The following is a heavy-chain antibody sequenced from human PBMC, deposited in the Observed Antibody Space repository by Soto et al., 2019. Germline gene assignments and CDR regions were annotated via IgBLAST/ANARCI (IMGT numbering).Heavy chain of an antibody. D-gene: IGHD1-1*01. CDR2: ISGSGGST. V-gene: IGHV3-23*01. CDR1: GFTFSSYA. CDR3: AKEKFAVRLERPLNWFDP. Sequence: GGSLRLSCAASGFTFSSYAMSWVRQAPGKGLKWVSAISGSGGSTYYADSVKGRFTISRDNSKNTLYLQMNSLRAEDTAVYYCAKEKFAVRLERPLNWFDPWGQGTLVTVSS. J-gene: IGHJ5*02.